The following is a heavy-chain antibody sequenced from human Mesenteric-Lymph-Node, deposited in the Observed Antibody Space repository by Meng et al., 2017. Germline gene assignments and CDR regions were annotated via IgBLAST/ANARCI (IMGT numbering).Heavy chain of an antibody. D-gene: IGHD5-12*01. CDR1: GYTFTSYY. CDR3: ARVGEGGYDQAPIYYYGMDV. CDR2: INPSGGST. Sequence: ASVKVSCKASGYTFTSYYMHWVRQAPGQGLEWMGIINPSGGSTSYAQKFQGRVTMTRDTSTSTVYMELSSLRSEDTAVYYCARVGEGGYDQAPIYYYGMDVWGQGTTVTVSS. V-gene: IGHV1-46*01. J-gene: IGHJ6*02.